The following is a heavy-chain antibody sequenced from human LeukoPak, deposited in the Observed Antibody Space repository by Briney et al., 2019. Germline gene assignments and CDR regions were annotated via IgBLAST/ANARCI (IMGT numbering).Heavy chain of an antibody. D-gene: IGHD3-10*01. Sequence: SETLSLTCAVYGGSFSGYYWSWIRQPPGKGLEWIGEINHSGSTNYNPSLKSRVTISVDTSKNQFSLKLSSVAAADTAVYYCARAYYYGSGSYCYYWGQGTLVTVSS. CDR1: GGSFSGYY. V-gene: IGHV4-34*01. CDR2: INHSGST. J-gene: IGHJ4*02. CDR3: ARAYYYGSGSYCYY.